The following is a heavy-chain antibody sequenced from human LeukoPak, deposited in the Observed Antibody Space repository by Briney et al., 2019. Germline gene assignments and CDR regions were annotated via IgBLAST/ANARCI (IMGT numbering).Heavy chain of an antibody. Sequence: ASVKVSCKASGGTFSSYAISWVRQAPGQGLEWMGGIIPIFGTANYAQKFQGSVTITADESTSTAYMELSSLRSEDTAVYYCARGVVPAAIGRYNWFDPWGQGTLVTVSS. CDR1: GGTFSSYA. CDR2: IIPIFGTA. D-gene: IGHD2-2*02. J-gene: IGHJ5*02. CDR3: ARGVVPAAIGRYNWFDP. V-gene: IGHV1-69*13.